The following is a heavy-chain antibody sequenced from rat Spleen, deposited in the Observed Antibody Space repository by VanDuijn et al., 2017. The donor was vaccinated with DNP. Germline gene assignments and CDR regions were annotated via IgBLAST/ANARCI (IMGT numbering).Heavy chain of an antibody. Sequence: EVQLVESGGGLVQPGRSLKLSCAASGFTFSDYYMAWVRQAPKKGLEWVAVIIYDGSNTHYRDSVKGRFSISRDNAKSTLYLQMDTLRSEDTATYYCATHDFQYWGQGVMVSVSS. J-gene: IGHJ2*01. CDR2: IIYDGSNT. V-gene: IGHV5-7*01. CDR3: ATHDFQY. CDR1: GFTFSDYY.